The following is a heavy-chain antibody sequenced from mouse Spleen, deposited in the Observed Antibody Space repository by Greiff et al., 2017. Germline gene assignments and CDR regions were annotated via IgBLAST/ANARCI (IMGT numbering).Heavy chain of an antibody. J-gene: IGHJ4*01. CDR3: ARIYYGNLYAMDY. CDR1: GYSITSGYY. D-gene: IGHD2-1*01. CDR2: ISYDGSN. Sequence: EVKLMESGPGLVKPSQSLSLTCSVTGYSITSGYYWNWIRQFPGNKLEWMGYISYDGSNNYNPSLKNRISITRDTSKNQFFLKLNSVTTEDTATYYCARIYYGNLYAMDYWGQGTSVTVSS. V-gene: IGHV3-6*01.